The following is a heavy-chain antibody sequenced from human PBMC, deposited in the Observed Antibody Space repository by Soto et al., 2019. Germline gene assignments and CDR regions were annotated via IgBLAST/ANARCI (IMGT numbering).Heavy chain of an antibody. Sequence: VQLLESGGGLVQPGESLRLSCAASGFTFSSYAMSWVRQAPGKGLEWVSVISGSDDSTYYADSVRGRFTLSRDNSKHTLYLQMNSLRAEDTAVYYCAKRSSSSTFDYWGQGTLVTVSS. CDR1: GFTFSSYA. D-gene: IGHD6-6*01. V-gene: IGHV3-23*01. CDR3: AKRSSSSTFDY. J-gene: IGHJ4*02. CDR2: ISGSDDST.